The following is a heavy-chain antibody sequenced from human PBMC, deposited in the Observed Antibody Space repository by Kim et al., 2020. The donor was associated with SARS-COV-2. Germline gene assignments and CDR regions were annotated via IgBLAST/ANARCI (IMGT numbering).Heavy chain of an antibody. CDR3: ARADYDFWSGRESADLDYYYYYMDV. V-gene: IGHV3-11*01. Sequence: GGSLRLSCAASGFTFSDYYMSWIRQAPGKGLEWVSYISSSGSTIYYADSVKGRFTISRDNAKNSLYLQMNSLRAEDTAVYYCARADYDFWSGRESADLDYYYYYMDVWGKGTTVTVSS. D-gene: IGHD3-3*01. J-gene: IGHJ6*03. CDR2: ISSSGSTI. CDR1: GFTFSDYY.